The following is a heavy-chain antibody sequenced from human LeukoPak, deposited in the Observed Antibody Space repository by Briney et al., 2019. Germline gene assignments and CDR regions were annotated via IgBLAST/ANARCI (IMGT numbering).Heavy chain of an antibody. CDR2: INHSGST. J-gene: IGHJ4*02. V-gene: IGHV4-34*01. D-gene: IGHD4-17*01. Sequence: SETLSLTCAVYGGSFSGYYLSWIRQPPGKGLEWIGEINHSGSTNYNPSLKSRVTISVDTSKNQFSLKLSSVTAADTAVYYCARHYYGDVYFDYWGQGTLVTVSS. CDR1: GGSFSGYY. CDR3: ARHYYGDVYFDY.